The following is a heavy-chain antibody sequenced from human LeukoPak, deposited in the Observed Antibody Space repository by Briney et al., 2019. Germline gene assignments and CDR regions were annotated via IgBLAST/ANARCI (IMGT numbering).Heavy chain of an antibody. Sequence: PGGSLRLSCAASGFTFSSYAMSWVRQAPGKGLEWVSGLSGSGGSTYYADSVKGRFTISRDNSKNTLYLQMNSLRAEDTAVYYCAKGTVVPADYTRGYWNWFDPWGQGTLVTVSS. CDR2: LSGSGGST. J-gene: IGHJ5*02. CDR1: GFTFSSYA. V-gene: IGHV3-23*01. CDR3: AKGTVVPADYTRGYWNWFDP. D-gene: IGHD2-2*01.